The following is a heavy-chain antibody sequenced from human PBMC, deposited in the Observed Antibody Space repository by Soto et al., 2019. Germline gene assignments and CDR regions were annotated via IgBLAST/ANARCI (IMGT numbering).Heavy chain of an antibody. V-gene: IGHV5-51*01. Sequence: PGESLKISCKGSGYSFTSYWIGWVRQMPGKGLEWMGIIYPGDSDTRYSPSFQGQVTISADKSISTAYLQWSSLKASDTAMYYCARPYYDSSGYYSTPFDYWGQGTLVTVS. D-gene: IGHD3-22*01. CDR3: ARPYYDSSGYYSTPFDY. CDR1: GYSFTSYW. J-gene: IGHJ4*02. CDR2: IYPGDSDT.